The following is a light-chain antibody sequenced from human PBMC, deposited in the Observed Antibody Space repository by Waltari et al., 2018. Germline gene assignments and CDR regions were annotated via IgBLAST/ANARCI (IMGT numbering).Light chain of an antibody. V-gene: IGLV1-47*01. Sequence: QSVLTQPPSASGAPAQEVSISCSGGSTTITNYDFWYQQFPGTSPKLIVYKDYDQPSGVPDRFSASKSGTSASLAISGLRSDDEADYYCATWDDSLNGWVFGGGTKLTVL. CDR3: ATWDDSLNGWV. CDR1: STTITNY. J-gene: IGLJ3*02. CDR2: KDY.